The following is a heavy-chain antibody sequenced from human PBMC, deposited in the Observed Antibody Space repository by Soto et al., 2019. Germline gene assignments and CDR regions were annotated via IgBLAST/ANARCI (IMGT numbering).Heavy chain of an antibody. CDR1: GYTFTSYY. V-gene: IGHV1-46*01. J-gene: IGHJ6*02. Sequence: GASVKVSCKASGYTFTSYYMHWVRQAPGQGLEWMGIINPSGGSTSYAQKFQGRVTMTRDTSTSTVYMELSSLRSEDTAVYYCARENSSGYYYYGMDVWGQGTTVTVSS. D-gene: IGHD6-19*01. CDR3: ARENSSGYYYYGMDV. CDR2: INPSGGST.